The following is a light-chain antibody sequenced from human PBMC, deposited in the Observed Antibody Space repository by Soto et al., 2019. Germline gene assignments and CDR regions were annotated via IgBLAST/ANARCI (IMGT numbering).Light chain of an antibody. CDR1: QDITNH. J-gene: IGKJ1*01. V-gene: IGKV1-39*01. CDR3: QQTHTFPWT. Sequence: DIQMTQSPSSLSASVGDTVTITCQASQDITNHLNWYQQSPGKAPKLLVFAASSKPRGVPLRFDARGSGTDFSLTIYSLQPEDFVTYYCQQTHTFPWTFGQGTKVDVK. CDR2: AAS.